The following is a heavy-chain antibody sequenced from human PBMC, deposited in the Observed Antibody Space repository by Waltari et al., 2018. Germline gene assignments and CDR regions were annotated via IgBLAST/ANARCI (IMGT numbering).Heavy chain of an antibody. CDR3: AREGDFWSGYYL. D-gene: IGHD3-3*01. V-gene: IGHV1-69*05. CDR1: GGTFSSYA. Sequence: QVQLVQSGAEVKKPGSSVKVSCKASGGTFSSYAISWVRQAPGQGLEWMGGSIPIVGTANYAQKFQGRVTSTTDEATSTAYMELSSRRSEDTAVYYCAREGDFWSGYYLWGQGTMVTVSS. J-gene: IGHJ3*01. CDR2: SIPIVGTA.